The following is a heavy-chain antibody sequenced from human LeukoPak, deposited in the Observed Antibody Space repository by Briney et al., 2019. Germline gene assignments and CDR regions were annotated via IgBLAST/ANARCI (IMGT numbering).Heavy chain of an antibody. CDR3: VKESRSSWLFDY. Sequence: GGSLRLSCAASGFTFSSYWMHWVRQAPGKGLVWVSRINSDGSSTSYADSVKGRFTISRDNAKNTLYLQMNSLRAEDTAVYYCVKESRSSWLFDYWGQGTLVTVSS. CDR2: INSDGSST. V-gene: IGHV3-74*01. J-gene: IGHJ4*02. D-gene: IGHD6-13*01. CDR1: GFTFSSYW.